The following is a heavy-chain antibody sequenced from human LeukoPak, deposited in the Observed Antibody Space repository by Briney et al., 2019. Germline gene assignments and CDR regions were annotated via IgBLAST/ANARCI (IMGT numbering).Heavy chain of an antibody. D-gene: IGHD2-15*01. CDR3: AKVVVAANGRNWFDP. J-gene: IGHJ5*02. V-gene: IGHV3-23*03. CDR1: GFTFSSYG. Sequence: GGSLRLSCAASGFTFSSYGMSWVRQAPGKGLEWVSFIYSGGSTQYSDSVKGRFTISRDNSKNTLYLQMNSLRAEDTAVYYCAKVVVAANGRNWFDPWGQGTLVTVSS. CDR2: IYSGGST.